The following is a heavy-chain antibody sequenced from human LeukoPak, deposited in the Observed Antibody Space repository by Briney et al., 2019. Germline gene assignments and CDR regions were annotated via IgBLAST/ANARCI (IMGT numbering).Heavy chain of an antibody. CDR1: GYTFTSYD. Sequence: GASVKGSCKASGYTFTSYDINWVRQATGQGLEWMGWMNPNSGNTGYAQKFQGRVTMTRNTSISTAYMELSSLRSEDTAVYYCARKIAAAGTGFDYWGQGTLVTVSS. D-gene: IGHD6-13*01. CDR2: MNPNSGNT. V-gene: IGHV1-8*01. J-gene: IGHJ4*02. CDR3: ARKIAAAGTGFDY.